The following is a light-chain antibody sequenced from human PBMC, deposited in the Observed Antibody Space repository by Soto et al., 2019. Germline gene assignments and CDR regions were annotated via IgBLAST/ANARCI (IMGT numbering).Light chain of an antibody. Sequence: EIVLTQSPGTLSLSPGERATLSCRASQSVSSIYLAWYQQKPGQAPRLLIYGASSRATGIPDRFSGSVSGTDFTLTISRLEPDDFAVYYCQQYDSSPTTFGQGTKLEIK. V-gene: IGKV3-20*01. CDR3: QQYDSSPTT. CDR1: QSVSSIY. CDR2: GAS. J-gene: IGKJ2*01.